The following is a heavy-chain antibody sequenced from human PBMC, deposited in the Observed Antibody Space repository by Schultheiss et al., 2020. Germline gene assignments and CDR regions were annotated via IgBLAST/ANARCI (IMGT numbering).Heavy chain of an antibody. J-gene: IGHJ4*02. CDR3: ARDRATTSYDFWSGYSQNFDY. CDR1: GGSISSSSYY. D-gene: IGHD3-3*01. V-gene: IGHV4-39*07. Sequence: SATLSLTCTVSGGSISSSSYYWGWIRQPPGKGLEWIGSIYYSGSTYYNPSLKSRVTISVDTSKNQFSLKLSSVTAADTAVYYCARDRATTSYDFWSGYSQNFDYWGQGTLVTVSS. CDR2: IYYSGST.